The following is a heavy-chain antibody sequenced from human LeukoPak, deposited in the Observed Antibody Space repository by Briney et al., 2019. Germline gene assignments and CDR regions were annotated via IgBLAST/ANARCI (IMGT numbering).Heavy chain of an antibody. J-gene: IGHJ5*02. CDR2: INPNSGGT. CDR1: GYTFTGYY. CDR3: ARELGSSGWYRNWFDP. Sequence: ASVKVSCKASGYTFTGYYMHWVRQAPGQGLEWMGWINPNSGGTNYAQKFQGRVTMTRDTSISTAYMELSGLRSDDTAVYYCARELGSSGWYRNWFDPWGQGTLVTVSS. V-gene: IGHV1-2*02. D-gene: IGHD6-19*01.